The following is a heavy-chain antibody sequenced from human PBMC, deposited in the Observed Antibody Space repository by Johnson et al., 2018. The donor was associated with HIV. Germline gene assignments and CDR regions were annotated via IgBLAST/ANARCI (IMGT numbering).Heavy chain of an antibody. J-gene: IGHJ3*02. D-gene: IGHD3-22*01. V-gene: IGHV3-30*03. CDR3: AGGSRYTYDNDDAHLLHALDI. Sequence: QVQLVESGGGVVQPGRSLRLSCAASGFTFSSYGMHWVRQAPGKGLEWVAVISYDGSNKYYADSVKGRFTISRDNSKNTLFLQMNSLRVDDTVVYYCAGGSRYTYDNDDAHLLHALDIWGQGTMVTVSS. CDR1: GFTFSSYG. CDR2: ISYDGSNK.